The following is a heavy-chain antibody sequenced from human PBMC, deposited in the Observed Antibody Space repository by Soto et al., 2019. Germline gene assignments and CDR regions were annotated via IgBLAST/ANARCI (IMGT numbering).Heavy chain of an antibody. CDR1: GGSISGYY. J-gene: IGHJ3*01. CDR2: VYHSGGT. Sequence: QVQLQESGPGQMKPSETLSLTCTVSGGSISGYYWSWVRQPPGKGLEWIGYVYHSGGTKYNPSLKSRVTISVDRSKNQISLKLGSVTAADTAVYYCAREVRAFDVWGQGTMVTVSS. V-gene: IGHV4-59*01. CDR3: AREVRAFDV.